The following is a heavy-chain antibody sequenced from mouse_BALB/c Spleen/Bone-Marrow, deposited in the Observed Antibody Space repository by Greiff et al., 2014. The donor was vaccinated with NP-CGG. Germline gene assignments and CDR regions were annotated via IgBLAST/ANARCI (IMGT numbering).Heavy chain of an antibody. CDR1: GFSFTGYG. D-gene: IGHD1-1*01. V-gene: IGHV2-6-7*01. Sequence: QVQLKESGPGLVAPSQSLAITCTVSGFSFTGYGVKWVRQPPGKGLEWLGEIGGDVSTDYNSTLKSRLSISKDNSKSQVFLKMNSLQTDDTARYYCARDYGTGAMDYWGQGTSVTVSS. J-gene: IGHJ4*01. CDR2: IGGDVST. CDR3: ARDYGTGAMDY.